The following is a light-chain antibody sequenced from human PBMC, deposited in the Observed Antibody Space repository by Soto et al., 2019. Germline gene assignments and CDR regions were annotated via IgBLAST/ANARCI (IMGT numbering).Light chain of an antibody. Sequence: EIVMTQSPATLSVSPGERATLSCRAGQNIHTNLAWYQQKPGQAPRLLFYGASTGATGLPARFSGSGSGTEFTLTISRLQPEDIATYYCQQYENLPTFGQGTRLEIK. CDR1: QNIHTN. V-gene: IGKV3-15*01. CDR3: QQYENLPT. J-gene: IGKJ5*01. CDR2: GAS.